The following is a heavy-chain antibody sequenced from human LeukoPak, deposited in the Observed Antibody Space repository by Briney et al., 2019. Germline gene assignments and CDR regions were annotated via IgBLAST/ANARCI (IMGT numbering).Heavy chain of an antibody. D-gene: IGHD5/OR15-5a*01. CDR1: GFTFSSYW. J-gene: IGHJ3*02. CDR2: IKQDGSEK. V-gene: IGHV3-7*05. Sequence: GGSLRLSCAASGFTFSSYWMSWVRQAPGKGLEWVANIKQDGSEKYYVDSVKGRFTISRDNAKNSLYLQMNSLRAEDTAVYYCASSNLRNAFDIWGQGTMVTVSS. CDR3: ASSNLRNAFDI.